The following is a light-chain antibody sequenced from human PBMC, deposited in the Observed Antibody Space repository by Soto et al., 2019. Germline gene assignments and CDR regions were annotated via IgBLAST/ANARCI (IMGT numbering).Light chain of an antibody. Sequence: QLVLTQPPSASASLGASVTLTCTLSSGYSNYKVDWYQQRPGKGPRFVMRVGTGGIVGSKGDGIPDRFSVLGSGLNRYLTIKNIQEEDESDYHCGADHGGVFGTGTKVTVL. V-gene: IGLV9-49*01. CDR2: VGTGGIVG. CDR3: GADHGGV. CDR1: SGYSNYK. J-gene: IGLJ1*01.